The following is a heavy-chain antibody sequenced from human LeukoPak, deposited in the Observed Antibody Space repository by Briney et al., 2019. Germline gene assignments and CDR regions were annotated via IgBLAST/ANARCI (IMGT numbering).Heavy chain of an antibody. CDR2: IFYSGST. J-gene: IGHJ4*02. CDR1: GGYINSYY. V-gene: IGHV4-59*01. Sequence: SETLSLTCTVSGGYINSYYWSCIRQPPGKGLEWIGYIFYSGSTNYSPSHKSRVTISVDTSKNQFSLKLSSVTAADTAVYYCARGEYYFDYWGQGTLVTVSS. CDR3: ARGEYYFDY. D-gene: IGHD3-10*01.